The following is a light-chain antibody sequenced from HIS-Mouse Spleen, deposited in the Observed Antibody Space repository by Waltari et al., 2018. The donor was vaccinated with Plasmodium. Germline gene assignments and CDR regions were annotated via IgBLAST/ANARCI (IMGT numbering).Light chain of an antibody. J-gene: IGLJ3*02. CDR1: ALPTTY. Sequence: SYELTQPPSVSVSPGQTARITFSGDALPTTYAYWYQQKSGQAPVLVIYEDSKRPSGIPERFSGSSSGTMATLTISGAQVEDEADYYCYSTDSSGNHRVFGGGTKLTVL. V-gene: IGLV3-10*01. CDR3: YSTDSSGNHRV. CDR2: EDS.